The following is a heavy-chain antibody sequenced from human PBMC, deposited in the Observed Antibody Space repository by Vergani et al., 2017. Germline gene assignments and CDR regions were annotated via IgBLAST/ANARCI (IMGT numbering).Heavy chain of an antibody. J-gene: IGHJ4*02. V-gene: IGHV1-3*01. CDR2: INAGNGNT. D-gene: IGHD1-26*01. Sequence: QVPLVQSGAEVKKPGASVKVSCKASGYPFTSYAMHWVRQAPGQRLEWMGWINAGNGNTKYSQKFQGRVTITRDTSASTAYMELSSLRSEDTAVYYCAREARGSYEVFDYWGQGTLVTVSS. CDR3: AREARGSYEVFDY. CDR1: GYPFTSYA.